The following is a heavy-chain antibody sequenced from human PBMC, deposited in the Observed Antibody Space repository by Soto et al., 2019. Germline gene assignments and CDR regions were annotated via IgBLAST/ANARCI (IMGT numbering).Heavy chain of an antibody. CDR1: GGSISSYY. CDR2: IYYSGST. V-gene: IGHV4-59*08. J-gene: IGHJ5*02. D-gene: IGHD2-2*02. Sequence: QVQLQESGPGLVKPSETLSLTCTVSGGSISSYYWSWIRQPPGKGLEWIGYIYYSGSTNYNPSLKRRVTISVDTSKHQSSLKLTSATAADTAVYYCASLKDIVAVPAAITLPGWFDPWGQGTLVTVSS. CDR3: ASLKDIVAVPAAITLPGWFDP.